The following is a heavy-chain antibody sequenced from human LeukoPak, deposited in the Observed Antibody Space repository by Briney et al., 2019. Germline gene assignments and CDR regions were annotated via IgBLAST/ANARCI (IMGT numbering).Heavy chain of an antibody. Sequence: ASVKVSCKASGYTFTDYNIHWVRQAPGQGLEWMGWIDPNSGGTNYAQKFQGRVTMTRDTSISSAYMDLSRLRYDDTAVYYCARQKAAAGHFDYWGQGTLVTVSS. CDR1: GYTFTDYN. D-gene: IGHD6-13*01. CDR2: IDPNSGGT. J-gene: IGHJ4*02. CDR3: ARQKAAAGHFDY. V-gene: IGHV1-2*02.